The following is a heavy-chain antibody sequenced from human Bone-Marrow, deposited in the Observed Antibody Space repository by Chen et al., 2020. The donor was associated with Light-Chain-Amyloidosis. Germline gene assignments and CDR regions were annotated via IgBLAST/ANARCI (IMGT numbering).Heavy chain of an antibody. J-gene: IGHJ6*02. D-gene: IGHD3-9*01. CDR1: GFTFSSYW. V-gene: IGHV3-74*01. CDR3: ARDTTGRNYDILTGYYAIGYGMDV. Sequence: EVQLVESGGGLVQPGGSLRLSCAASGFTFSSYWMHWVRQAPGTGLVWVSRINRDGSSTSSADSVKGRFTISRDNAKNTLYLQMNSLRAEDTAVYYCARDTTGRNYDILTGYYAIGYGMDVWGQGTTVTVSS. CDR2: INRDGSST.